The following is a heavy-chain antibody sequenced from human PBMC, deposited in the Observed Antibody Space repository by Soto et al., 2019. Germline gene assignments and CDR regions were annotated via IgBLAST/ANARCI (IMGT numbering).Heavy chain of an antibody. V-gene: IGHV1-69*02. Sequence: ASVKVSCKASGDTFNFYTINWVRQAPGLGLEWMGRFNPILSFTNSALKFQGRVTLTADKSTSTAYMVLSSLRSEDTAIYYCATSFGSGSRAFDYWGQGALVTVSS. J-gene: IGHJ4*02. CDR1: GDTFNFYT. CDR3: ATSFGSGSRAFDY. D-gene: IGHD3-10*01. CDR2: FNPILSFT.